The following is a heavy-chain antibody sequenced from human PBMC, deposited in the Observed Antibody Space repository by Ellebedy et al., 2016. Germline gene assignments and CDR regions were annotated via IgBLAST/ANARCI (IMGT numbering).Heavy chain of an antibody. Sequence: GSLRLSCTVSGGSISSSSYYWGWIRQPPGKGLEWIGSIYYSRSTYYNPSLKSRVTISVDTSKNQFSLKLSSVTAADTAVYYCARPYSSGWYYWGQGTLVTVSS. CDR1: GGSISSSSYY. CDR3: ARPYSSGWYY. V-gene: IGHV4-39*01. D-gene: IGHD6-19*01. J-gene: IGHJ4*02. CDR2: IYYSRST.